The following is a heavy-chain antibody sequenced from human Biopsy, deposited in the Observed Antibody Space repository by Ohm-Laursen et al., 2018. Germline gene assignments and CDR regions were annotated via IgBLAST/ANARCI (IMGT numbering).Heavy chain of an antibody. CDR2: ISYTGYT. CDR1: GGSFTGHY. Sequence: SETLSLTCTVSGGSFTGHYWSWIRQPPGKGLEWIGHISYTGYTSYNASLKSRVTISVDTSGNHFSLRLSSLTAADTAVYYCARGSNEYGGLYFPHWGQGTLVTVSS. J-gene: IGHJ1*01. V-gene: IGHV4-59*11. CDR3: ARGSNEYGGLYFPH. D-gene: IGHD4-23*01.